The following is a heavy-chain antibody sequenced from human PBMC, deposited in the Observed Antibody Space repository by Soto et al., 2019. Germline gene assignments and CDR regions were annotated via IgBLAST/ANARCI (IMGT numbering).Heavy chain of an antibody. CDR1: GYSFTSYW. D-gene: IGHD3-9*01. V-gene: IGHV5-51*01. CDR3: ARHTPYYDILTGYWSGFGTYYYGMDV. CDR2: IYPGDSDT. J-gene: IGHJ6*02. Sequence: GESLKISCKGSGYSFTSYWIGWVSQMPGKGLEWMGIIYPGDSDTRYSPSFQGQVTISADKSISIAYLQWSSLKASDTAMYYCARHTPYYDILTGYWSGFGTYYYGMDVWGQGTTVTVSS.